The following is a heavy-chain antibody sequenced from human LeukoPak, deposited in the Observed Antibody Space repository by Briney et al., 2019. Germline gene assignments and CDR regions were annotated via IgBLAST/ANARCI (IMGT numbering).Heavy chain of an antibody. J-gene: IGHJ4*02. CDR2: ISSSSSYI. V-gene: IGHV3-21*01. CDR3: ARGQKDYFAY. CDR1: GFTFSSYS. Sequence: GGSLRLSCAASGFTFSSYSMNWVRQGPGKGLECVSSISSSSSYIYYADSVKSRFTISRDNAKNSLYLQMNSPRAEDTAVDDYARGQKDYFAYWGQGTLVPVSS.